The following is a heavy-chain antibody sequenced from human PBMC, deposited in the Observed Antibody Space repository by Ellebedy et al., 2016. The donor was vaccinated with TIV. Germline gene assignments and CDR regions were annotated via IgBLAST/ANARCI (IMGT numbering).Heavy chain of an antibody. V-gene: IGHV3-66*01. CDR3: ARASFYDVDLSGWYFDL. CDR2: IYTDDST. Sequence: GGSLRLSCAASKFTVSYNYMNWVRQAPGKGPEWVSSIYTDDSTYYADSVKGRFTISRDNSKNTLYLQMNRLRTEDTAVYYCARASFYDVDLSGWYFDLWGRGTLITVSS. J-gene: IGHJ2*01. D-gene: IGHD3-10*02. CDR1: KFTVSYNY.